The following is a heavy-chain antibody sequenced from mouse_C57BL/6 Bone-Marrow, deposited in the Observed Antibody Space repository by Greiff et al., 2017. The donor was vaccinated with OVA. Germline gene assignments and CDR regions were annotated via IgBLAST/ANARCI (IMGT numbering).Heavy chain of an antibody. J-gene: IGHJ2*01. CDR3: ARRDYDY. Sequence: EVKLMESGGDLVKPGGSLKLSCAASGFTFSSYGMSWVRQTPDKRLEWVATISSGGSYTYYPDSVKGRFTISRDNAKNTLYLQMSSLKSEDTAMYYCARRDYDYWGQGTTLTVSS. D-gene: IGHD2-4*01. CDR2: ISSGGSYT. CDR1: GFTFSSYG. V-gene: IGHV5-6*02.